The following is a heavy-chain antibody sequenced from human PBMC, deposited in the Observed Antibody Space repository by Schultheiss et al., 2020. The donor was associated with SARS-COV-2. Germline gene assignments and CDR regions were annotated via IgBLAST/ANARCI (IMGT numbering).Heavy chain of an antibody. D-gene: IGHD3-9*01. CDR2: IYHSGST. V-gene: IGHV4-38-2*02. CDR1: GGSISSYY. CDR3: ARHPYYDTPGAFDI. Sequence: SETLSLTCTVSGGSISSYYWGWIRQPPGKGLEWIGSIYHSGSTYYNPSLKSRVTISVDTSKNQFSLKLSSVTAADTAVYYCARHPYYDTPGAFDIWGQGTMVTVSS. J-gene: IGHJ3*02.